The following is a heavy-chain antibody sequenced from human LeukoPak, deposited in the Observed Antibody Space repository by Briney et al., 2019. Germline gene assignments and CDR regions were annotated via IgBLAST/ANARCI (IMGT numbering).Heavy chain of an antibody. CDR1: GFTFSSYG. D-gene: IGHD3-10*01. J-gene: IGHJ4*02. Sequence: PGGSLRLSCAASGFTFSSYGMSWVRQAPGKGLEWVSAISGSGGSTYYADSVKGRFTISRDNSKNTLYLQMNSLRAEDTAVYYCAKRRATMVRGVITFDYWGQGTLVTVSS. CDR3: AKRRATMVRGVITFDY. CDR2: ISGSGGST. V-gene: IGHV3-23*01.